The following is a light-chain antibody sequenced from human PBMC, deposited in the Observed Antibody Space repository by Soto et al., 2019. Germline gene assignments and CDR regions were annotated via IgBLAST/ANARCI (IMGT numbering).Light chain of an antibody. V-gene: IGKV3-11*01. CDR3: QQRSNWPPGST. Sequence: EIVLTQSPATLSLSPGERATLSCRASQSISYYLAWYQQKPGQAPRLLIYDASNRATGIPDRFSGSGSGTDSTLTISSLEPEDFAVYYCQQRSNWPPGSTFGQGTRLEIK. CDR2: DAS. J-gene: IGKJ5*01. CDR1: QSISYY.